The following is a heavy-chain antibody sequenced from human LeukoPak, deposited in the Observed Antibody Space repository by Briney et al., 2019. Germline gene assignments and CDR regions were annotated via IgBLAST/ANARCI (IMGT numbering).Heavy chain of an antibody. D-gene: IGHD1-26*01. CDR3: TREEWELLPPDY. Sequence: PGGSLRLSCAASGFTFSSYAMSWFRQAPGKGLEWVGFIRSKAYGGTTEYAASVKGRFTISRDDSKSIAYLQMNSLKTEDTAVYYCTREEWELLPPDYWGQGTLVTVSS. J-gene: IGHJ4*02. V-gene: IGHV3-49*03. CDR2: IRSKAYGGTT. CDR1: GFTFSSYA.